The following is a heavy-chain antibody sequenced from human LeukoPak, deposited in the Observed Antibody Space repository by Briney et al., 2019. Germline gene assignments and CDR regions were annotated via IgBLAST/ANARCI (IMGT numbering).Heavy chain of an antibody. CDR1: GFIFSNAW. CDR3: TTDPWLAAAAPT. D-gene: IGHD6-13*01. J-gene: IGHJ5*02. CDR2: IKSKTDGGTT. Sequence: PGGSLRLSCAASGFIFSNAWMSWVRQAPGKGLEWVGRIKSKTDGGTTDYAAPVKGRFTISRDDSKNTLYLQMNSLKTEDTAVYYCTTDPWLAAAAPTWGQGTLVTVSS. V-gene: IGHV3-15*01.